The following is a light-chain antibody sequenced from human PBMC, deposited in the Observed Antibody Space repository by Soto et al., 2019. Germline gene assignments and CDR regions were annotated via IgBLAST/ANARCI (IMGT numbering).Light chain of an antibody. CDR1: QRSNNF. Sequence: VWTQSPSTLSLAPGDTATLSCRASQRSNNFLAWYQQKPCLAPRLLIYDASFRATGIADRFSGSGSGTDFTLTISSLEPEDFAVYYCQQCDNWPPKWSFGQGTTVEIK. CDR3: QQCDNWPPKWS. V-gene: IGKV3-11*01. J-gene: IGKJ1*01. CDR2: DAS.